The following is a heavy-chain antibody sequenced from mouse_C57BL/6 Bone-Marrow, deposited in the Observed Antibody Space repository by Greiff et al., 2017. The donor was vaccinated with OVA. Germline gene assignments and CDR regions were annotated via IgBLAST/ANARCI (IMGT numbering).Heavy chain of an antibody. V-gene: IGHV1-66*01. CDR1: GYSFTSYY. J-gene: IGHJ1*03. CDR2: ICPGSGNT. CDR3: ARYYFDV. Sequence: QVQLQQSGPELVKPGASVKISCKASGYSFTSYYIHWVKQRPGQGLEWIGWICPGSGNTKYNEKFKGKATLTADTSSSTAYMQLSSLTSEDSAVYYCARYYFDVWGTGTTVTVSS.